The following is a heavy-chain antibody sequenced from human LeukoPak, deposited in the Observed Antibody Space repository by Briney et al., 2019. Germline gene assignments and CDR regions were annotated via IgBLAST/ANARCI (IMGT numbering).Heavy chain of an antibody. Sequence: PGGSLRLSCAASGFTFGDYGMSWVRQAPGKGLEWVSGINWNGGNTGYADSVKGRFTISRDNAKNSLYLQMNSLRAEDTAVYYCARGITGSNNWFDPWGQGTLVTVSS. CDR2: INWNGGNT. D-gene: IGHD1-20*01. V-gene: IGHV3-20*04. CDR1: GFTFGDYG. J-gene: IGHJ5*02. CDR3: ARGITGSNNWFDP.